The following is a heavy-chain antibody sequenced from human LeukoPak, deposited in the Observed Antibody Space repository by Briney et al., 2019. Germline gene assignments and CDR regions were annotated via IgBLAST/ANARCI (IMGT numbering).Heavy chain of an antibody. J-gene: IGHJ4*02. CDR3: ASAYTYVRLGDH. V-gene: IGHV3-74*01. CDR1: GLSFSNYW. D-gene: IGHD3-16*01. Sequence: GRSLRLSCAVPGLSFSNYWMHWVRHAPGKGLVWVARTNLHGTAVDYADSVKGRFTISRDNAKNTLFLQMNSLRAEDTAVYYCASAYTYVRLGDHWGQGTLVTVSS. CDR2: TNLHGTAV.